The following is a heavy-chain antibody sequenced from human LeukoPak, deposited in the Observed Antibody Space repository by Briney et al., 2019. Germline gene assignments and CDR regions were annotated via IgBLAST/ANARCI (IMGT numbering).Heavy chain of an antibody. CDR3: ARGIVVVVAAVYNWFDP. CDR2: ISSSSSTI. J-gene: IGHJ5*02. D-gene: IGHD2-15*01. CDR1: GFTFSSYS. V-gene: IGHV3-48*01. Sequence: SGGSLRLSCAASGFTFSSYSMNWVRQAPGKGLEWVSYISSSSSTIYYADSVKGRFTISRDNAKNSLYLQMNSLRAEDTAVYYCARGIVVVVAAVYNWFDPWGQGTLVTVSS.